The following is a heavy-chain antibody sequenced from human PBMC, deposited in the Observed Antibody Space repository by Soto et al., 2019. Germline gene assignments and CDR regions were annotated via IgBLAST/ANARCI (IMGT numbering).Heavy chain of an antibody. CDR2: INPQTGGT. D-gene: IGHD2-2*01. CDR1: GYTFTGYY. Sequence: AAVKVSCKASGYTFTGYYIHWVREAPGQGLEWMGWINPQTGGTSYAQKFQGRVTLSRDTSINTAYLELSRLTFDDAAVYFCARERYQVISDGMDVWGQGTTVTVSS. CDR3: ARERYQVISDGMDV. V-gene: IGHV1-2*02. J-gene: IGHJ6*02.